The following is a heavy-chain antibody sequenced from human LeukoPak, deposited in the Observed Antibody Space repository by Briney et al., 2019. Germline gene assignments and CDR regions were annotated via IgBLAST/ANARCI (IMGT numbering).Heavy chain of an antibody. CDR3: ARGANWNAGGGFDI. D-gene: IGHD1-1*01. J-gene: IGHJ3*02. Sequence: GGSLRLSCAVSGFTFSAYSMHWVRQTPGKGLVWVSRIVSDGSDTFYADSVKGRFTISRDNAKNTLFLQMNSLRVEDTAAYYCARGANWNAGGGFDIWGRGTMVTVSS. CDR2: IVSDGSDT. V-gene: IGHV3-74*01. CDR1: GFTFSAYS.